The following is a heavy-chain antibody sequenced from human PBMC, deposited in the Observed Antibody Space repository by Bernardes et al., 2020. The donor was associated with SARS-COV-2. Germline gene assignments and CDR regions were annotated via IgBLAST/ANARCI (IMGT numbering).Heavy chain of an antibody. V-gene: IGHV3-7*01. Sequence: GESLRLSCAASGFTFSSYSMTWVRQAPGKGLEWVANINEDGSEIKYVYSVKGRFTISRDNAKNSLYVQVNSLRVEDTAVDYCASGSYTYTYWGQGTLVTVSS. D-gene: IGHD2-2*02. CDR3: ASGSYTYTY. CDR1: GFTFSSYS. J-gene: IGHJ4*02. CDR2: INEDGSEI.